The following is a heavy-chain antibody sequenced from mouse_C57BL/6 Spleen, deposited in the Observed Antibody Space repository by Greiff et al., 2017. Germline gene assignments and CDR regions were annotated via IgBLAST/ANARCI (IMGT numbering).Heavy chain of an antibody. Sequence: LQEPGAELVKPGASVKLSCKASGYTFTSYWMQWVKQRPGQGLEWIGEIDPSDSYTNYNQKFKGKATLTVDTSSSTAYMQLSSLTSEDSAVYYCARSLTGPDYWGQGTTLTVSS. CDR2: IDPSDSYT. CDR3: ARSLTGPDY. V-gene: IGHV1-50*01. J-gene: IGHJ2*01. D-gene: IGHD4-1*01. CDR1: GYTFTSYW.